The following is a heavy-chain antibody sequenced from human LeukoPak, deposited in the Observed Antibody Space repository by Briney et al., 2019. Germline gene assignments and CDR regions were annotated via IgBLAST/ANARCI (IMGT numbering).Heavy chain of an antibody. Sequence: SVKVSCKASGFTFTSSAVQWVRQARGQRLEWIGWIVVGSGNTNYAQKFQERVTITRDMSTSTAYMELSSLRSEDTAVYYCAAQESGYSFLSFDYWGQGTLVTVSS. J-gene: IGHJ4*02. CDR3: AAQESGYSFLSFDY. CDR2: IVVGSGNT. D-gene: IGHD3-3*01. CDR1: GFTFTSSA. V-gene: IGHV1-58*01.